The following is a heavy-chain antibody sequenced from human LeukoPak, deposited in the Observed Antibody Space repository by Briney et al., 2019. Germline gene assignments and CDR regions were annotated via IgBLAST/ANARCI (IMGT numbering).Heavy chain of an antibody. D-gene: IGHD2-2*01. J-gene: IGHJ4*02. CDR3: AICSAYQLLATFFDY. Sequence: SETLSLTCAVSGGSISSSNWWSRVRQPPGKGLEWIGEIYHSGSTNYNPSLKSRVTISVDKSKNQFSLKLSSVTAADTAVYYCAICSAYQLLATFFDYWGQGTLVTVSS. CDR1: GGSISSSNW. V-gene: IGHV4-4*02. CDR2: IYHSGST.